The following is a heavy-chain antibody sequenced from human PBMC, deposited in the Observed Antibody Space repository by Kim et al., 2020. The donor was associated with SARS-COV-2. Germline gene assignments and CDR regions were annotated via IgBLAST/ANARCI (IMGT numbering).Heavy chain of an antibody. CDR3: AKGTNMDV. V-gene: IGHV3-7*03. J-gene: IGHJ6*02. CDR1: GLTFKNYW. CDR2: IKYDGSAE. Sequence: GGSLRLSCVASGLTFKNYWMTWVRQAPGTGLEWVASIKYDGSAEIYVDSVRGRFTISRDNAKDSVFLQLSSLRAEDTAVYYCAKGTNMDVWGQGTTVTV. D-gene: IGHD1-1*01.